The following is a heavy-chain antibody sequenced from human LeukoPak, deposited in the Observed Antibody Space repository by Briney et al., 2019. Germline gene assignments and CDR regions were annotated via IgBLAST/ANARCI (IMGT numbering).Heavy chain of an antibody. J-gene: IGHJ4*02. CDR1: GFTVSSNY. CDR3: ARGGGWYGGYYFDY. Sequence: GGSLRLSCAASGFTVSSNYMSWVHQAPGKGLEWVSVIYSGGSTYYADSVKGRFTISRDNSKNTLYLQMNSLRAEDTAVYYCARGGGWYGGYYFDYWGQGTLVTVSS. D-gene: IGHD6-19*01. CDR2: IYSGGST. V-gene: IGHV3-53*01.